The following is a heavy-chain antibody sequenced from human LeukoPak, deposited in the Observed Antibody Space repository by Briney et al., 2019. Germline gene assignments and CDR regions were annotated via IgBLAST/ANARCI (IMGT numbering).Heavy chain of an antibody. CDR3: ARVKYGNYFDY. J-gene: IGHJ4*02. CDR2: ISAYNGNT. V-gene: IGHV1-18*01. Sequence: ASVKVSCKASGYTFTSYGISWVRQAPGQGLEWIGWISAYNGNTNYAQKLQGRVTMTTDTSTSTAYMELRSLRPDDTAVYYCARVKYGNYFDYWGQGTLVTVSS. CDR1: GYTFTSYG. D-gene: IGHD4-17*01.